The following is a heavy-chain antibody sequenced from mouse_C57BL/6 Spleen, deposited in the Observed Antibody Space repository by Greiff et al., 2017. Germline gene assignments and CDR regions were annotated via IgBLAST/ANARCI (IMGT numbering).Heavy chain of an antibody. CDR2: IYPSDSET. CDR1: GYTFTSYW. V-gene: IGHV1-61*01. CDR3: ARWLPPYYAMDY. J-gene: IGHJ4*01. D-gene: IGHD2-2*01. Sequence: QVQLKQPGAELVRPGSSVKLSCKASGYTFTSYWMDWVKQRPGQGLEWIGNIYPSDSETHYNQKFKDKATLTVDKSSSTAYMQLSSLTSEDSAVYYCARWLPPYYAMDYWGQGTSVTVSA.